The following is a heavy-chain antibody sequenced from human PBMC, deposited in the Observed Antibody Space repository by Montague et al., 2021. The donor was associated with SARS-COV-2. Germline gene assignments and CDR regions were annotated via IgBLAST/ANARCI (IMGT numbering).Heavy chain of an antibody. V-gene: IGHV4-59*01. CDR3: ARVQRGYYYGLGVSAHFDY. Sequence: SETLSLTCAVYGGSFSGYYWSWIRQPPGKGLEWIGYIYYSGSTNYNPSLKSRVTISVDTSKSQFSLKLSSVTAADTAVYYCARVQRGYYYGLGVSAHFDYWGQGTLVTVSS. CDR2: IYYSGST. D-gene: IGHD3-10*01. J-gene: IGHJ4*02. CDR1: GGSFSGYY.